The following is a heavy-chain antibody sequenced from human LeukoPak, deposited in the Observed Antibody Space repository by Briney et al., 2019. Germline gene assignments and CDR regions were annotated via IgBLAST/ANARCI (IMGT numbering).Heavy chain of an antibody. CDR1: GGSFSANY. D-gene: IGHD6-13*01. V-gene: IGHV4-34*01. J-gene: IGHJ4*02. CDR3: ARGIGGEQQLVLGREVILDY. Sequence: SETLSLTCAVYGGSFSANYWSWIRQPPGKGLEWIGEINHSGSTNYNPSLKSRVTISVDTSKNQFSLKLSSVTAADTAVYYCARGIGGEQQLVLGREVILDYWGQGTLVTVSS. CDR2: INHSGST.